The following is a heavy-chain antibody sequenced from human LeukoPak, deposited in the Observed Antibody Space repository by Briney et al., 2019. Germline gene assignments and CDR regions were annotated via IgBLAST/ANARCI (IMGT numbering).Heavy chain of an antibody. J-gene: IGHJ5*02. Sequence: PSETLSLTCAVYGGSFSGYYWSWIRQPPGKGLEWIGYIYYSGSTNYNPSLKSRVTISVDTSKNQFSLKLSSVTAADTAVYYCARAAAYFNGWFDHWGQGTLVTVSS. CDR3: ARAAAYFNGWFDH. CDR1: GGSFSGYY. CDR2: IYYSGST. V-gene: IGHV4-59*01. D-gene: IGHD2-21*01.